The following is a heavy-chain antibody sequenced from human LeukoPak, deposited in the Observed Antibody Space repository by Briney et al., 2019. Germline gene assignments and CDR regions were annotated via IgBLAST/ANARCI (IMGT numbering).Heavy chain of an antibody. D-gene: IGHD1-20*01. CDR2: ISGSGGST. J-gene: IGHJ4*02. V-gene: IGHV3-23*01. CDR1: AFTSRSYA. CDR3: AKPKDNSLYCFDY. Sequence: PGGSLRLSCAASAFTSRSYAMSWVRQAGGKGLEWVSAISGSGGSTYYADSVKGRFTISRDNSKNTLYLQMSSLRAEDTAVYYCAKPKDNSLYCFDYWGQGTLVTVSS.